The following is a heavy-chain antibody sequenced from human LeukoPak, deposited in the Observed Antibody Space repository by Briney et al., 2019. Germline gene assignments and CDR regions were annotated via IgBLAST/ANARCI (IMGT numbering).Heavy chain of an antibody. Sequence: GGSLRLSCAASGFTFRTYWMSWVRRAPGKGLEWMTFIRFDGSEKYYADSVKGRFTISRDYSKNTLFLQMSSLRPEDTAVYYCALGKNFGYHYFDFWGQGALVTVSS. V-gene: IGHV3-30*02. CDR3: ALGKNFGYHYFDF. CDR2: IRFDGSEK. D-gene: IGHD2-2*03. J-gene: IGHJ4*02. CDR1: GFTFRTYW.